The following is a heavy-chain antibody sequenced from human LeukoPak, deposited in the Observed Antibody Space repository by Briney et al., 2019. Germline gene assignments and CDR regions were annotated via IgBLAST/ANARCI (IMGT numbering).Heavy chain of an antibody. Sequence: SETLSLTCSVSDGSMNAYYWTWIRQPPGKGLEWIGHIFFTGYTKCNPSLRSRVTISLDTSKNQFSLRLSSVTAADTAVYYCARGVYIAAAQYGYWGQGTLVTVSS. J-gene: IGHJ4*02. CDR2: IFFTGYT. D-gene: IGHD6-13*01. V-gene: IGHV4-59*01. CDR1: DGSMNAYY. CDR3: ARGVYIAAAQYGY.